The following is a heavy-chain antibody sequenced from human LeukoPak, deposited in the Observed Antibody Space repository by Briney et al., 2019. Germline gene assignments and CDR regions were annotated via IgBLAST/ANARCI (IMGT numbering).Heavy chain of an antibody. V-gene: IGHV4-34*01. D-gene: IGHD4-17*01. CDR1: GGSFSGYY. J-gene: IGHJ3*02. CDR3: ARGTTLRAFDI. Sequence: SETLSLTCAVYGGSFSGYYWSWIRQPPGKGLEWIGEINHSGSTNYNPSLKSRVTISVDTSKNQFSLKLSSETAADTAVYYCARGTTLRAFDIWGQGTMVTVSS. CDR2: INHSGST.